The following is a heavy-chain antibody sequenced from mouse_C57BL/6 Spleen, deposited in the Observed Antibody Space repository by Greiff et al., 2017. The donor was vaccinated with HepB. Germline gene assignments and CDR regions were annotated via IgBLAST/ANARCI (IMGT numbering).Heavy chain of an antibody. CDR2: IDPETGGT. J-gene: IGHJ4*01. V-gene: IGHV1-15*01. D-gene: IGHD2-5*01. CDR1: GYTFTDYE. Sequence: QVQLKESGAELVRPGASVTLSCKASGYTFTDYEMHWVKQTPVHGLEWIGAIDPETGGTAYNQMFKGKAILTADKSSSTAYMELRSLTSEDSAVYYCTRPYSNYVGYAMDYWGQGTSVTVSS. CDR3: TRPYSNYVGYAMDY.